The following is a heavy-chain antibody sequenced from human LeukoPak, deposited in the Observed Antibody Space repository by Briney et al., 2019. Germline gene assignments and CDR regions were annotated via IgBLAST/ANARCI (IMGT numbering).Heavy chain of an antibody. V-gene: IGHV4-34*01. CDR2: INHSGST. J-gene: IGHJ6*02. D-gene: IGHD3-9*01. Sequence: SETLSLTCAVYGGSFSGYYWSWIRQPPGKGLEWIGEINHSGSTNYSPSLKSRVTISVDTSKNQFSLKLSSVTAADTAVYYCARGRRYFDWLSKAYYYYGMDVWGQGTTVTVSS. CDR3: ARGRRYFDWLSKAYYYYGMDV. CDR1: GGSFSGYY.